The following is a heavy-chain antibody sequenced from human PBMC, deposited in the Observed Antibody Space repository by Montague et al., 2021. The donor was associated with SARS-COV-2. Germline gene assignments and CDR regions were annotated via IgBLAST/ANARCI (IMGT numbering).Heavy chain of an antibody. Sequence: SETLSLTCTVSGATISRYYWSWIRQPPGKGLEWIGYIYYSGSTNYNPSLKSRVTISVDTSKNQFSLKLSSVTAAVTAVYYCARAPVAHITIFGVVTSFDYWGQGTLVTVSS. D-gene: IGHD3-3*01. V-gene: IGHV4-59*01. J-gene: IGHJ4*02. CDR3: ARAPVAHITIFGVVTSFDY. CDR1: GATISRYY. CDR2: IYYSGST.